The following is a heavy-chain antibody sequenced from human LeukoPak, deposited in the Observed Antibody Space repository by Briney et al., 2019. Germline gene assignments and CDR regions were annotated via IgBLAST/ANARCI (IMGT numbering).Heavy chain of an antibody. J-gene: IGHJ4*02. CDR2: LNSDGSTI. CDR1: GFTFSNYW. V-gene: IGHV3-74*01. D-gene: IGHD4-17*01. Sequence: GGSLRLSCAASGFTFSNYWMHWVRQAPGKGLVWVSRLNSDGSTISYADSVKGRFTISRDNAKNTVYLQMNSLRAEDTAVFYCARDDYGDFGPDYWGQGTLVTVSS. CDR3: ARDDYGDFGPDY.